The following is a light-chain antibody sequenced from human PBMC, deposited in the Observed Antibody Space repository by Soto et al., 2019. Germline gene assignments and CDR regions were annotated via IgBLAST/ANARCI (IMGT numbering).Light chain of an antibody. CDR2: KAS. J-gene: IGKJ5*01. V-gene: IGKV1-5*03. Sequence: DIQMTQSPSTLAGSVGDRVTSTCRASQTISSWLAWYQQKPGKAPKLLIYKASTLKSGVPSRFSGRGSGTEFTLTISSLQSEDFAVYYCQQYNNWPITFGQGTRLEIK. CDR3: QQYNNWPIT. CDR1: QTISSW.